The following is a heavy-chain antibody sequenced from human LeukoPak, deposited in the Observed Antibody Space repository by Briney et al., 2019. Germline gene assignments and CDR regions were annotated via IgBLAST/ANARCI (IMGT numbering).Heavy chain of an antibody. V-gene: IGHV3-23*01. CDR1: GFTFNTHA. CDR2: ISKSGGAT. D-gene: IGHD3-22*01. CDR3: AKAGNSSGYYYRDAFDI. J-gene: IGHJ3*02. Sequence: GGSLRLSCAASGFTFNTHAMNWVRQAPGKGLEWVSVISKSGGATCSADSVKGRFTVSRDNSKNTLDLQMNSLRAEDTAVYYCAKAGNSSGYYYRDAFDIWGQGTMVTVSS.